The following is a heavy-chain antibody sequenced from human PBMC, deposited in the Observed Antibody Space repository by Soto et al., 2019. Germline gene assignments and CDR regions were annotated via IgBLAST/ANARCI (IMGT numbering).Heavy chain of an antibody. CDR3: ASDKDYMLDS. J-gene: IGHJ4*02. CDR1: GYTFTRNG. V-gene: IGHV1-18*01. Sequence: QVQLVQSGAEVKEPGASVKVSCKPSGYTFTRNGISWVRQAPGQGLEWVGWISTNSGNTDYAQKLQGRVTLTTDTSTNTAYLKLRTLRSDDTAVYYCASDKDYMLDSWGQGTLVTVSS. CDR2: ISTNSGNT. D-gene: IGHD4-4*01.